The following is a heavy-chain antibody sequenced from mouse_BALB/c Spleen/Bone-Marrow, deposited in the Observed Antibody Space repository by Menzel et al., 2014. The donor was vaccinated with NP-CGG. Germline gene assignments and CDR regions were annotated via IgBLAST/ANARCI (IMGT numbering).Heavy chain of an antibody. J-gene: IGHJ3*01. CDR1: GLTFSSYA. D-gene: IGHD2-4*01. CDR3: ARKSYYDYDGRPWFAY. V-gene: IGHV5-9-3*01. Sequence: EVKVVESGGGLVKPGGSLKLSCAASGLTFSSYAMSWVRQTPEKRLEWVATISSGGSYTYYPDSVKGRFTISRDNAKNPLYLQMSSLMSEDTAMYYCARKSYYDYDGRPWFAYWGQGTLVTVSA. CDR2: ISSGGSYT.